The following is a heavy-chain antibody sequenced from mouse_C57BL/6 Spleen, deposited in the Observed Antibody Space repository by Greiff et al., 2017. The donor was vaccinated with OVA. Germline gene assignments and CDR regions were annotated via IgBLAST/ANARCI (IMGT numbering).Heavy chain of an antibody. Sequence: EVKVVESGGGLVKPGGSLTLSCAASGFTFSDYGMHWVRQAPEKGLEWVAYISSGSSTIYYADTVKGRFTISRDNAKNTLFLQMTSLRSEDTAMYYCARNTYYSNPFDYWGQGTTLTVSS. CDR1: GFTFSDYG. CDR2: ISSGSSTI. V-gene: IGHV5-17*01. CDR3: ARNTYYSNPFDY. J-gene: IGHJ2*01. D-gene: IGHD2-5*01.